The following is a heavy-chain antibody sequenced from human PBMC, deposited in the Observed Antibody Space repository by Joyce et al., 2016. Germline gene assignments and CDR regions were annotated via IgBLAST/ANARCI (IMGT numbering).Heavy chain of an antibody. CDR2: IDSGGGGM. CDR1: GFTFSNYA. J-gene: IGHJ4*02. Sequence: EVQLLESGGGLVQPGGSLRLSCAASGFTFSNYAMSWVRQAPGKGLEGVSAIDSGGGGMSFADSVKGRFTISRDNSKNTLYLQMNSLRAEDTAVYYCAKYLQSGVRIYDFWGQGTLVTVSS. V-gene: IGHV3-23*01. CDR3: AKYLQSGVRIYDF. D-gene: IGHD3/OR15-3a*01.